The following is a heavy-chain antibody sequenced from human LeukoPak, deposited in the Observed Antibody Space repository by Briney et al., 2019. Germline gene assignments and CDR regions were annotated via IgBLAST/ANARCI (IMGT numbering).Heavy chain of an antibody. Sequence: PSETLSLTCSVSGGSINSSSYYWGWIRQPPGKGLEWIGSIYYSGSTYYNPSLKSRVTISVDTSKNQFSLKLSSVTAADTAVYYCATIPCSSTSCYYRYWGQGTLVTVSS. J-gene: IGHJ4*02. CDR1: GGSINSSSYY. D-gene: IGHD2-2*01. V-gene: IGHV4-39*01. CDR2: IYYSGST. CDR3: ATIPCSSTSCYYRY.